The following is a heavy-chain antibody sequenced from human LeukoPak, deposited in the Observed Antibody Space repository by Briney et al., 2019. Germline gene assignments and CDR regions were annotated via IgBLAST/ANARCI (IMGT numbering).Heavy chain of an antibody. CDR3: ASLRITMVRGVILNADAFDI. J-gene: IGHJ3*02. D-gene: IGHD3-10*01. Sequence: GASVKVSCKASGYTFTSYAMNWVRQAPGQGLEWMGWINTNTGNPTYAQGFTGRFVFSLDTSVSTAYLQISSLKAEDTAVYYCASLRITMVRGVILNADAFDIWGQGTMVTVSS. V-gene: IGHV7-4-1*02. CDR2: INTNTGNP. CDR1: GYTFTSYA.